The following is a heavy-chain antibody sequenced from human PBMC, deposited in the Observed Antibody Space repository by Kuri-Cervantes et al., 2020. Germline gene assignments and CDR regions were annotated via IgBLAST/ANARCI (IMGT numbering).Heavy chain of an antibody. CDR3: ARIPRPDVRRGDWFDP. Sequence: ASVKVCWKASGYTFTSYDINWVRQATGQGLEWMGWMNPNSGNTGYAQKFQGRVTMTRNTSISTAYMELSSLRSEDTAVYYCARIPRPDVRRGDWFDPWGQGTLVTVSS. CDR2: MNPNSGNT. V-gene: IGHV1-8*01. J-gene: IGHJ5*02. CDR1: GYTFTSYD. D-gene: IGHD1-14*01.